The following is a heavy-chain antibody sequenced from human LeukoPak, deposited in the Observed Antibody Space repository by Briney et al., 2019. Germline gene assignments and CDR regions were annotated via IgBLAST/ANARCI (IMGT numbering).Heavy chain of an antibody. CDR1: GGSFSGYF. Sequence: PSETLSLTCAVYGGSFSGYFLTWIRQPRADGLEWIGDISHGGSTNYNPSLKSRVTISLDTSKNQFSLKLSSATAADTAVYYCARGAGDYYGSGSYNYWGQGTLVTVSS. CDR2: ISHGGST. D-gene: IGHD3-10*01. V-gene: IGHV4-34*01. CDR3: ARGAGDYYGSGSYNY. J-gene: IGHJ4*02.